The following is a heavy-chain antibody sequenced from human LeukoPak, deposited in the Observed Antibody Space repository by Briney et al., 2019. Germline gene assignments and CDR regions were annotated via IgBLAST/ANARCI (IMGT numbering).Heavy chain of an antibody. CDR2: IYSGGST. CDR3: ARPRGYSSSSALDY. V-gene: IGHV3-66*02. Sequence: GGSLRLSCAASGFTVSSNYMSWVRQAPGKGLEWVSVIYSGGSTYYADSVKGRFTISRDNSKNTLYLQMNSLRAEDTAVYYCARPRGYSSSSALDYWGQGTLVTVSS. CDR1: GFTVSSNY. D-gene: IGHD6-6*01. J-gene: IGHJ4*02.